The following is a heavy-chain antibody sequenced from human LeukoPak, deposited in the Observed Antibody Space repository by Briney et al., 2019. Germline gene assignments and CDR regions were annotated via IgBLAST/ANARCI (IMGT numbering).Heavy chain of an antibody. CDR3: ARGLLLWFGELRDWFDP. V-gene: IGHV4-34*01. CDR2: INHRGST. D-gene: IGHD3-10*01. CDR1: GGSFSAYY. J-gene: IGHJ5*02. Sequence: SETLSLTCAVYGGSFSAYYWSWIRQPPGKGLEWIGEINHRGSTNYNPSLKSRVTISVDTSRNSFSLELSSVTAADTAVYYCARGLLLWFGELRDWFDPWGQGTLVTVSS.